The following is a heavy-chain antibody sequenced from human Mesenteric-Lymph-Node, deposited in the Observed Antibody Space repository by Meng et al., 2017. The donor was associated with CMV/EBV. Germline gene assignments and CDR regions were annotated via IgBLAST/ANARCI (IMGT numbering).Heavy chain of an antibody. D-gene: IGHD3-16*01. J-gene: IGHJ6*02. CDR1: GYAFTSYY. CDR3: ARDLWGPRLSSPQYYYYGMDV. V-gene: IGHV1-46*01. CDR2: INPSGDSA. Sequence: ASVKVSCKASGYAFTSYYMHWVRQAPGQGLEWMAMINPSGDSANYAQKFQGRVTMTRDTSTSTVYMELSSLRSEDTAVYYCARDLWGPRLSSPQYYYYGMDVWGQGTTVTVSS.